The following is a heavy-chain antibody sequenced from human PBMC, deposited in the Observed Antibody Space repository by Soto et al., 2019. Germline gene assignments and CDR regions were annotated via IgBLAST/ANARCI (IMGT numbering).Heavy chain of an antibody. CDR2: ISWDGGST. J-gene: IGHJ6*02. CDR3: AKDIGLEQDYYYYYGMDV. D-gene: IGHD1-1*01. V-gene: IGHV3-43*01. CDR1: GFTFDDYT. Sequence: EVQLVESGGVVVQPGGSLRLSCAASGFTFDDYTMHWVRQAPGKGLEWVSLISWDGGSTYYTDSVKGRFTISRDNSKNSLYLQMISLRTEDTALYYCAKDIGLEQDYYYYYGMDVWGQGTTVTVSS.